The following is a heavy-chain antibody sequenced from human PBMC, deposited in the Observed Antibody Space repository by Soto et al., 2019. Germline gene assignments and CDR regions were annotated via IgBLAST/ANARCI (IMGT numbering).Heavy chain of an antibody. D-gene: IGHD6-19*01. Sequence: EAQLVQSGAEVKKPGESLKISCKGSGYNFTKYWIGWVRQMPGKGPEWMGIIYPGDSDTRYSPSFQGQVIISAVKSISSAYLQWSSLKASYTAMYYCARHVIAVAGPLVDWGQGTLVTVSS. CDR3: ARHVIAVAGPLVD. CDR1: GYNFTKYW. V-gene: IGHV5-51*01. J-gene: IGHJ4*02. CDR2: IYPGDSDT.